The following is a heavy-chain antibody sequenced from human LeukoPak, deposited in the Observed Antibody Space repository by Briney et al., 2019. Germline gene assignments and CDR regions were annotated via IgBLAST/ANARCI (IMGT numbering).Heavy chain of an antibody. V-gene: IGHV4-59*01. J-gene: IGHJ5*02. CDR3: ARAKGRRYWFDP. Sequence: SETLSLTCTVSGGSISSYYWSWIRQPPGKGLEWIGYIYYSGSTNYNPSLKSRVTISVDTFKNQFSLKLSSVTAADTAVYYCARAKGRRYWFDPWGQGTLVTVSS. CDR1: GGSISSYY. CDR2: IYYSGST.